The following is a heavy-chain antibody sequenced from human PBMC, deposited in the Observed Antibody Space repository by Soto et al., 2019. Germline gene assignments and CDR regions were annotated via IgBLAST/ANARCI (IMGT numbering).Heavy chain of an antibody. CDR3: ARDRALYCTNGVCYDANYYGMDV. J-gene: IGHJ6*02. D-gene: IGHD2-8*01. CDR1: GFTFSSYS. V-gene: IGHV3-48*02. CDR2: ISSSSTI. Sequence: GGSLRLSCAASGFTFSSYSMNWVRQAPGKGLEWVSCISSSSTIYYADSVKGRFTISRDNAENSLYLQMNSLRDEDTAVYYCARDRALYCTNGVCYDANYYGMDVWGQGTTVTVSS.